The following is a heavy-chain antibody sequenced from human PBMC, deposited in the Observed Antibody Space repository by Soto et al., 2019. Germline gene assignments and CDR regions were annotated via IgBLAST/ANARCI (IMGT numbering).Heavy chain of an antibody. J-gene: IGHJ4*02. Sequence: ASVKVSCKVCGYTLTELSMHWVRQAPGKGLEWMGGFDPEDGETIYAQKFQGRVTMTEDTSTDTAYMELSSLRSEDTAVYYCATVNVYYDSSGYYWDYFDYWGQGTQVTVSS. CDR3: ATVNVYYDSSGYYWDYFDY. CDR1: GYTLTELS. D-gene: IGHD3-22*01. V-gene: IGHV1-24*01. CDR2: FDPEDGET.